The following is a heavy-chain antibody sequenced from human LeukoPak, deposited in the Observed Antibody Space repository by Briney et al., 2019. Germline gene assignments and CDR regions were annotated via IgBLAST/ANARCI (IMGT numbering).Heavy chain of an antibody. J-gene: IGHJ3*02. Sequence: SGGSLRLSCAASGFTFSNYAVMWVRQAPGQGLEWVSAITSAGAPRYADSVKGRFTISRDNAKNSLYLQMNSLRAEDTALYYCAKDRLPGIAAAGKSDAFDIWGQGTMVTVSS. CDR1: GFTFSNYA. CDR2: ITSAGAP. V-gene: IGHV3-23*01. CDR3: AKDRLPGIAAAGKSDAFDI. D-gene: IGHD6-13*01.